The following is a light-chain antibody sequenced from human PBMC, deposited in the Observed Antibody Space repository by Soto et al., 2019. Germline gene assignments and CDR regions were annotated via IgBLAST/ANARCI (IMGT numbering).Light chain of an antibody. V-gene: IGKV1-39*01. CDR1: QSISNY. Sequence: DIQMTQSPSSLSASVGDRVTITCRASQSISNYLNWYQQKPGKAPKLLIYAASSLQSGLPSRFSGRGSGTDFTLPISSLQPEDLATYSCQQSYTALFTFGPGTNVDI. CDR2: AAS. J-gene: IGKJ3*01. CDR3: QQSYTALFT.